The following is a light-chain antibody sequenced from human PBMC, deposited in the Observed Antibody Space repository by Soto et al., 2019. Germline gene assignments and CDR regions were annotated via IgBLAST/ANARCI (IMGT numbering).Light chain of an antibody. V-gene: IGKV3-15*01. CDR2: GAS. Sequence: EIVMTQSPATLSVSPGERATLSCRASQSVSSNLAWYQQKPGQAPRLLIYGASTRATGIPARFSGSGSWTEFTLTISSLQSEDFAVYYCQQYNNWQWTFGQGTKVDIK. J-gene: IGKJ1*01. CDR3: QQYNNWQWT. CDR1: QSVSSN.